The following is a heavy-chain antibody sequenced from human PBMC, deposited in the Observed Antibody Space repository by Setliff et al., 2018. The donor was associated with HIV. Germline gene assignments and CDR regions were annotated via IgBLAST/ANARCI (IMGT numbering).Heavy chain of an antibody. J-gene: IGHJ6*02. CDR2: LSPSGTT. V-gene: IGHV4-34*01. CDR3: ARGHCSGTNCYGVDYYGMDV. D-gene: IGHD2-2*01. CDR1: GGSFSNYY. Sequence: PSETLSLTCTVYGGSFSNYYTNWIRQPPGKGLEWIGELSPSGTTRSNPSLQSRVTISLDKSKNQFSLKLTSVTAADTAVYYCARGHCSGTNCYGVDYYGMDVWGQGTTVTVSS.